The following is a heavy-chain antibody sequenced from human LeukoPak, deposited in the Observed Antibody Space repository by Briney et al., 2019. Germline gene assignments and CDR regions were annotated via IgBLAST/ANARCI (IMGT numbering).Heavy chain of an antibody. J-gene: IGHJ3*02. CDR2: IYHSGIT. V-gene: IGHV4-30-2*01. Sequence: TLSLTCAVSGGSISSGGYSCSWIRQPPGKGLEWIGYIYHSGITYYNPSLKSRVTISVDRSKNQFSLKLSSVTAADTAVYYCARGRVCVGDAFDIWGQGTMVTVSS. D-gene: IGHD3-16*01. CDR1: GGSISSGGYS. CDR3: ARGRVCVGDAFDI.